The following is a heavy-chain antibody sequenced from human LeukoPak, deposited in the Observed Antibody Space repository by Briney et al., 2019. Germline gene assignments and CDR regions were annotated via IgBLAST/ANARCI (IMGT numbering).Heavy chain of an antibody. D-gene: IGHD3-22*01. CDR3: ARDRYYYDSSGSRFDY. J-gene: IGHJ4*02. CDR1: GGSISSGGYY. Sequence: SQTLSLTCTVSGGSISSGGYYWSWIRQHPGKGLEWIGYIYYSGSTYYNPSLKSRVTISVDTSKNQFSLKLSSVTAADTAAYYCARDRYYYDSSGSRFDYWGRGTLVTVSS. V-gene: IGHV4-31*03. CDR2: IYYSGST.